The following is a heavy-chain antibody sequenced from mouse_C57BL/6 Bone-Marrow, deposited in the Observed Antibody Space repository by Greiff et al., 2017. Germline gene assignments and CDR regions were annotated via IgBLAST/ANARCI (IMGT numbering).Heavy chain of an antibody. V-gene: IGHV1-72*01. CDR3: ARQLRRTPYYAMDY. Sequence: VQLQQSGAELVKPGASVKLSCKASGYTFTSYWMHWVKQRPGRGLEWIGRIDPNSGGTKYNEKFKSKATLTVDKPSSTAYMQLSSLTSEDSAVYYCARQLRRTPYYAMDYWGQGTSVTVSS. CDR2: IDPNSGGT. J-gene: IGHJ4*01. CDR1: GYTFTSYW. D-gene: IGHD3-2*02.